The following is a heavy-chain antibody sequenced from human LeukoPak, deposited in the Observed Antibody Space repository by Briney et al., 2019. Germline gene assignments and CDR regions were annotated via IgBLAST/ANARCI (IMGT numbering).Heavy chain of an antibody. V-gene: IGHV3-49*03. D-gene: IGHD5-12*01. CDR1: GFTFGDYA. CDR3: TRDRIRRGYSGYVYY. J-gene: IGHJ4*02. CDR2: IRSKAYGGTT. Sequence: GGSLRLSCTASGFTFGDYAMSWFRQAPGKGLEWVGFIRSKAYGGTTEYAASVKGRFTISRDDSKSIAYLQMNSLKTEDTAVYYCTRDRIRRGYSGYVYYWGQGTLVTVSS.